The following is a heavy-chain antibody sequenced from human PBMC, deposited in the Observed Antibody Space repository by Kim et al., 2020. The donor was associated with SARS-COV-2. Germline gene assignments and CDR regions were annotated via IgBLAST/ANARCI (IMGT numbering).Heavy chain of an antibody. CDR3: ARYTVRGVVAY. J-gene: IGHJ4*02. CDR2: T. D-gene: IGHD3-10*01. Sequence: TNYAQKLQGRVTMTTDTSTSTAYMELRSLRSDDTAVYYCARYTVRGVVAYWGQGTLVTVSS. V-gene: IGHV1-18*01.